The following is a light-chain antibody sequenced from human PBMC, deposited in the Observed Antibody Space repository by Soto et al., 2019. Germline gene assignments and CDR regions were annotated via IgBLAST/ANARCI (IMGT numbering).Light chain of an antibody. V-gene: IGLV2-14*03. CDR3: SSHSSSGTLEV. CDR2: DVY. CDR1: SSDVGGSNY. J-gene: IGLJ2*01. Sequence: QSALTQPASVSGSPGQSITISCAGTSSDVGGSNYVSWYQQHPGKAPKLMIYDVYNRPSGISNRFSGYKSGNTASLTISGLQAEDEADYYCSSHSSSGTLEVFGAGTKLTVL.